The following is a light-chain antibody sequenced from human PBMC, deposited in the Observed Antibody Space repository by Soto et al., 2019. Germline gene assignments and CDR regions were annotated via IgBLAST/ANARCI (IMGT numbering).Light chain of an antibody. CDR1: QSGSNN. CDR2: GAS. Sequence: EIVMTQSPATLSVSPGERATLSCRASQSGSNNLAWYQQKPGQAPRLLIYGASTRATGSPARFSGSGSGTEFTLTISSLQSEDFAVYYCQQYNTWSPLTFGGGTKVETK. V-gene: IGKV3-15*01. CDR3: QQYNTWSPLT. J-gene: IGKJ4*01.